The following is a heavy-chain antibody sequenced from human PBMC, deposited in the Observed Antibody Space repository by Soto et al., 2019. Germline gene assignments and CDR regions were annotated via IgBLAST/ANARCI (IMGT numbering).Heavy chain of an antibody. V-gene: IGHV3-23*01. CDR1: GFTFSSYA. J-gene: IGHJ6*03. Sequence: GGSLILSCAASGFTFSSYAMSWVLQAPGKGLEWVSAISGSGGSTYYADSVKGRLTISRDNSKNTLYLQMNSLRAEDTAVYYCAKTYYDILTGYQAWGYYYYMDVWGKGTTVTVSS. CDR3: AKTYYDILTGYQAWGYYYYMDV. CDR2: ISGSGGST. D-gene: IGHD3-9*01.